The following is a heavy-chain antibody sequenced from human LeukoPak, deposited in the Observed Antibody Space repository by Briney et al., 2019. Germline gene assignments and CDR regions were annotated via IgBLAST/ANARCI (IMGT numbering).Heavy chain of an antibody. D-gene: IGHD5-18*01. J-gene: IGHJ6*02. CDR1: GGSISSSSYY. CDR2: IYYSGST. CDR3: ARLRYSYGNYYGMDV. V-gene: IGHV4-39*01. Sequence: SETLSLTCTVSGGSISSSSYYWGWIRQPPGKGLEWIGSIYYSGSTYYNPSLKSRVTISVDTSKNQFSLKLSSVTAADTAVYYCARLRYSYGNYYGMDVWGQGTTVTVSS.